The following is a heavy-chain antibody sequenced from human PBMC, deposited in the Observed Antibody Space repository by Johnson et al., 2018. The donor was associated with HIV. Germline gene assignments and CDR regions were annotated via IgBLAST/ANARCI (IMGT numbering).Heavy chain of an antibody. J-gene: IGHJ3*02. V-gene: IGHV3-13*01. CDR2: IGTAGDT. Sequence: VQLVESGGGLVQPGGSLRLSCAASGFTFSSYDMHWVRQATGKGLEWVSAIGTAGDTYYPGSVKGRFTISRENAKNSLYLQMNSLRAEDTAVYYCARIVGATLAFDIWGQGTMVTVSS. CDR3: ARIVGATLAFDI. CDR1: GFTFSSYD. D-gene: IGHD1-26*01.